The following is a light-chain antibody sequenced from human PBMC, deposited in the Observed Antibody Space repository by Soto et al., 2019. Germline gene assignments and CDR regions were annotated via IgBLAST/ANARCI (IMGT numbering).Light chain of an antibody. CDR1: QSISNK. J-gene: IGKJ5*01. CDR3: QQYNIWRSIS. Sequence: EIVMTQSPATLSVSPGGRATLSCRASQSISNKLAWYQHKPGQAPRLLIYDTSTRVAGIPARFTGSGSGTDFTLTISSLQSEDFAVYYCQQYNIWRSISFGQGTRLEIK. CDR2: DTS. V-gene: IGKV3-15*01.